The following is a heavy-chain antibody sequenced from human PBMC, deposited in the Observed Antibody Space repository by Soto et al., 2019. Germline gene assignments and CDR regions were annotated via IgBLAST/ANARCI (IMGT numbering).Heavy chain of an antibody. CDR3: ARDSKDDSSGYYAGFDY. CDR2: IYYDGSNK. CDR1: GFTFSSYG. V-gene: IGHV3-33*01. J-gene: IGHJ4*02. Sequence: QVQLVESGGGVVHPGRSLRLSCAVSGFTFSSYGMNWVRQAPGKGLEWVAAIYYDGSNKYYADSVRGRFTISRDNFKNTLYLHMNSLSAEDTAVYYCARDSKDDSSGYYAGFDYWGQGTLVTVSS. D-gene: IGHD3-22*01.